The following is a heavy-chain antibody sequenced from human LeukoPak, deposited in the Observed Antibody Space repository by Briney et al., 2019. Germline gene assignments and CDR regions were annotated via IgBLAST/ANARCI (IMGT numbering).Heavy chain of an antibody. J-gene: IGHJ4*02. CDR1: GYTFTSYG. D-gene: IGHD2-2*03. CDR3: ARDGVDIVVVPAAMDY. Sequence: ASVKVSCKASGYTFTSYGISWVRQAPGQGLEWMGWISAYNGNTNYAQKLQGRVTMTTDTSTSTAYMELRSLRSDDTAVYYCARDGVDIVVVPAAMDYWGQGTLVTVSS. CDR2: ISAYNGNT. V-gene: IGHV1-18*01.